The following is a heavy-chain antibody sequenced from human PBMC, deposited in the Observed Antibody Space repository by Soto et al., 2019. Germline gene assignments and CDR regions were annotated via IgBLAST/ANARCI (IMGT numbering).Heavy chain of an antibody. CDR2: IYYTGGT. Sequence: QVQLQESGPGLVKPSETLSLTCAVFGGSINSAGYHWTWIRQYPGNGLEWIGYIYYTGGTHYNPSLESRVTISLDSSKKQFALKLTSVIAADTAVYYCARERAVVRPFYFDSCGQGTLVTVSS. J-gene: IGHJ4*02. CDR3: ARERAVVRPFYFDS. CDR1: GGSINSAGYH. V-gene: IGHV4-31*11.